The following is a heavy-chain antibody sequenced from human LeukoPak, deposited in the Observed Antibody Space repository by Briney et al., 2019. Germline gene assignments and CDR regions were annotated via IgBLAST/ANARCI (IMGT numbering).Heavy chain of an antibody. J-gene: IGHJ2*01. Sequence: ASVKVSCKASGYTFTGYYMHWVRQAPGQGLEWMGRINPNSGGTNYAQKFQGRVTMTRDTSVSTAYMELSRLRPEDTAIYYCARGRTVTNDFDLWGRGTLLTVSS. D-gene: IGHD4-17*01. CDR2: INPNSGGT. CDR1: GYTFTGYY. V-gene: IGHV1-2*06. CDR3: ARGRTVTNDFDL.